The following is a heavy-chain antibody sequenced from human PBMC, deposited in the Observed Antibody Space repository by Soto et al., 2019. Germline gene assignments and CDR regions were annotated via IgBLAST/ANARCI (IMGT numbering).Heavy chain of an antibody. D-gene: IGHD4-17*01. CDR3: ARSSQSPVTTLDY. V-gene: IGHV4-31*03. Sequence: SETLSLTCTVSGGSISSGGYYWSWIRQHPGKGLEWIGYIYYSGSTYYNPSLKSRVTISVDTSKNQFSLKLSSVTAADTAVYYCARSSQSPVTTLDYWGQGTLVTVYS. CDR1: GGSISSGGYY. J-gene: IGHJ4*02. CDR2: IYYSGST.